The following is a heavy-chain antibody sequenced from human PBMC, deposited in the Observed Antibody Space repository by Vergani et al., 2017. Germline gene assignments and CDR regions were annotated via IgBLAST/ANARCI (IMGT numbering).Heavy chain of an antibody. CDR2: INHSGST. Sequence: QVQLQQWGAGLLKPSETLSLTCAVYGGSFSGYHWSWIRQPPGKGLEWIGEINHSGSTNYNPSLKSRVTISVDTSKNQFSLKLSSVTAADMAVYYCARGQEYSSWGWFFDLWGRGTLVTVSS. CDR1: GGSFSGYH. V-gene: IGHV4-34*01. CDR3: ARGQEYSSWGWFFDL. D-gene: IGHD6-6*01. J-gene: IGHJ2*01.